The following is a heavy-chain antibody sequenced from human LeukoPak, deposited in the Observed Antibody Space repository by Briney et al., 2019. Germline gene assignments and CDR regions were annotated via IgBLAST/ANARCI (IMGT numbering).Heavy chain of an antibody. CDR3: AKDGWRYRFDF. CDR1: GFSFNACN. Sequence: GGSLRLSCTAPGFSFNACNIHWIRQSPGRGLEWVSFIRNDETEIHYADFAKGRFTISRDRSKNSVYLQMNSLRPDDTALYYCAKDGWRYRFDFWGQGTMVTVSS. V-gene: IGHV3-30*02. J-gene: IGHJ4*02. CDR2: IRNDETEI. D-gene: IGHD3-16*02.